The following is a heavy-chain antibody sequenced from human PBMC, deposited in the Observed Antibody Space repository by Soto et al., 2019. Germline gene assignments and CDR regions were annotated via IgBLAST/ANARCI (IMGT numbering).Heavy chain of an antibody. J-gene: IGHJ3*02. V-gene: IGHV3-30*03. Sequence: QVQVVESGGDVVQPGRSLRLSCAASGFTFNSYGMHWVRQAPGKGLEWVAVLSYDEDTKYYADSVKGRFTVSGDRSKNTLFLQMNSLRAEDTALYYCARANNAIYGAFEIWGQGTVVTVSS. CDR2: LSYDEDTK. CDR1: GFTFNSYG. CDR3: ARANNAIYGAFEI. D-gene: IGHD2-8*01.